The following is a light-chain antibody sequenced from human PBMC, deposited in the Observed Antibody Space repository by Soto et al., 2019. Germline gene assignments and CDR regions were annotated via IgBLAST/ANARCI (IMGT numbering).Light chain of an antibody. J-gene: IGKJ1*01. CDR2: DAS. Sequence: EIVLTQSPATLSLSPGERATLSCRASQSVSSYLAWYQQKPGQAPRLLIHDASNRATGIPARFSGSGSGTAFALTISGLEPADFAIYYCQQRSTWPPTFGQGTQVEIK. CDR1: QSVSSY. CDR3: QQRSTWPPT. V-gene: IGKV3-11*01.